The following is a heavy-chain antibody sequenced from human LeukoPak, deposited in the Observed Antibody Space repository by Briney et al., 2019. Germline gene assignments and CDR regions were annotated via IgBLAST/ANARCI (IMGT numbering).Heavy chain of an antibody. Sequence: ASVKVSCKASGGTFSSYAISWVRQAPGQGLEWMGGIIPIFGTANYAQKFQGRVTITTDESTSTAYMGLSSLRSEDTAVYYCARSSGEYYFDYWGQGTLVTVSS. CDR2: IIPIFGTA. CDR1: GGTFSSYA. D-gene: IGHD6-19*01. CDR3: ARSSGEYYFDY. J-gene: IGHJ4*02. V-gene: IGHV1-69*05.